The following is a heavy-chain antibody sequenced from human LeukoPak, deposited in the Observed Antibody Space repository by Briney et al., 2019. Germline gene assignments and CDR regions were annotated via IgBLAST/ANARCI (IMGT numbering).Heavy chain of an antibody. CDR3: ARVPWIYGDYTTAARMGMDV. Sequence: GASVKVSCKASGYTFTSYDINWVRQATGQGLEWMGWMNPNSGNTGYAQKFQGRVTMTRNTSISTAYMELSSLRSEDTAVYSCARVPWIYGDYTTAARMGMDVWGQGTTVTVSS. J-gene: IGHJ6*02. V-gene: IGHV1-8*01. D-gene: IGHD4-17*01. CDR2: MNPNSGNT. CDR1: GYTFTSYD.